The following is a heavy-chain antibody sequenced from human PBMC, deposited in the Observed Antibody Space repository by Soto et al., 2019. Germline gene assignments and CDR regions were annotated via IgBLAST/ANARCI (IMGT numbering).Heavy chain of an antibody. Sequence: QVQLVQSGAEVKKPGASVKVSCKASGYTFTSYYMHWVRQAPGQGLEWMGIINPSGGSTSYAQKFQGRVTMNRDTSTGTGYLELSSLRSEDTAVYYCARDVWSGYSLIDYWGQGTLVTVSS. D-gene: IGHD3-3*01. CDR3: ARDVWSGYSLIDY. CDR2: INPSGGST. CDR1: GYTFTSYY. V-gene: IGHV1-46*01. J-gene: IGHJ4*02.